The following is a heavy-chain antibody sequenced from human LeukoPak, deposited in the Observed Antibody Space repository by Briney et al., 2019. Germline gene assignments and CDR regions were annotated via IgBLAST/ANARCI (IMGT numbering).Heavy chain of an antibody. CDR1: GASISRYY. J-gene: IGHJ4*02. CDR2: LYISGST. Sequence: SETLSLTCTVSGASISRYYYNWMRQTAGRGLGWIGRLYISGSTDYNPSLKSRAIISVDTSMNQFSLKLSSVTAADTGVYFCARDLSGSLYFDYWGQGVLLTVSS. D-gene: IGHD3-10*01. V-gene: IGHV4-4*07. CDR3: ARDLSGSLYFDY.